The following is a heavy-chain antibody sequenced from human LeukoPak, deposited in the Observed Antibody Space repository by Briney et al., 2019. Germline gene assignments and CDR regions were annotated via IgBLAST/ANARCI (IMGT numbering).Heavy chain of an antibody. J-gene: IGHJ6*03. CDR2: ISSSSTTI. CDR1: GFTFSSYS. V-gene: IGHV3-48*01. CDR3: ARVTKDIVVVPAANPYYYYYYMDV. D-gene: IGHD2-2*01. Sequence: PGGSLRLSCAASGFTFSSYSMNWVRQAPGKGLEWVSYISSSSTTIYYADSVKGRFTISRDNAKNSLYLQMNSLRAEDTAVYYCARVTKDIVVVPAANPYYYYYYMDVWGKGTTVTVSS.